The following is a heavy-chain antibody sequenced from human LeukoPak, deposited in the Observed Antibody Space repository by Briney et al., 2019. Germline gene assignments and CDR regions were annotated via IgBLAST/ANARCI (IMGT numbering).Heavy chain of an antibody. CDR2: IYSGGST. J-gene: IGHJ3*02. Sequence: GGSLRLSCAASGFTVSRNYMSWVRRAPGKGLEWVSVIYSGGSTYYADSVKGRFTISRDNSKNTLYLQMNSLRAEDTAVYYCARDVTTMVREGDAFDIWGQGTMVTVSS. CDR3: ARDVTTMVREGDAFDI. CDR1: GFTVSRNY. D-gene: IGHD3-10*01. V-gene: IGHV3-66*01.